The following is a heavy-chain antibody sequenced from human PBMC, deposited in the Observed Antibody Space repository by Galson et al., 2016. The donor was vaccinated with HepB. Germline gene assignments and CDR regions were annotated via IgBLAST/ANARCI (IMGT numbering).Heavy chain of an antibody. J-gene: IGHJ6*03. V-gene: IGHV3-23*01. CDR2: ISGSGGRT. CDR1: GFTFNSYA. Sequence: SLRLSCAASGFTFNSYAMNWVRQAPGKGLEWVSGISGSGGRTYYSDSVRGRFTISRDNSKNTLYLQMNSLKAGDTAIYYCAKDSRRSTFGVLIHGLFSYMDVWGKGTTVTVSS. D-gene: IGHD3-3*01. CDR3: AKDSRRSTFGVLIHGLFSYMDV.